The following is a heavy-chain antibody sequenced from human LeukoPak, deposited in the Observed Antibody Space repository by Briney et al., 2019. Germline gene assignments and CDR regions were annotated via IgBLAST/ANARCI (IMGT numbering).Heavy chain of an antibody. CDR2: IYASGST. CDR3: AKATYYYDSSGSVNWFDP. D-gene: IGHD3-22*01. V-gene: IGHV4-4*07. J-gene: IGHJ5*02. Sequence: SETLSLTCTVSGGSISSYYWSWIRQPAGKGLEWIGRIYASGSTNYNPSLKSRVTMSVDTSKNQFSLKLSSVTAADTAVYYCAKATYYYDSSGSVNWFDPWGQGTLVTVS. CDR1: GGSISSYY.